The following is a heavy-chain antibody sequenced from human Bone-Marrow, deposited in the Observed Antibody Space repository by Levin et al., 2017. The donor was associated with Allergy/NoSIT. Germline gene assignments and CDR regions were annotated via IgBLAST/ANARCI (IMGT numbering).Heavy chain of an antibody. J-gene: IGHJ3*02. CDR2: IGGRGGGA. Sequence: GGSLRLSCAASGFTFRSYAMSWVRQAPGKGLEWVSTIGGRGGGAYYAESVKGRLTISRDNSRNTLYLQMNSLRAEDTAIYYCAKDRGSASCYLMCDDIWGQGTMVTVSS. CDR1: GFTFRSYA. D-gene: IGHD2-2*01. CDR3: AKDRGSASCYLMCDDI. V-gene: IGHV3-23*01.